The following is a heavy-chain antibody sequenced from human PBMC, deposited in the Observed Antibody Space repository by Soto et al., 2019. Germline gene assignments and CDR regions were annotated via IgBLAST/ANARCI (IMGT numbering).Heavy chain of an antibody. Sequence: GGSLRLSCAASGFTFSDHYMDWVRQAPGKGLEWVGRTRNKANSYTTEYAASVKSRFTISRDDSKNSLYLQMNSLKTEDTAVYYCAREKQRTYYYGSGSQYYYYYYGMDVWGQGTTVTVSS. J-gene: IGHJ6*02. D-gene: IGHD3-10*01. V-gene: IGHV3-72*01. CDR3: AREKQRTYYYGSGSQYYYYYYGMDV. CDR2: TRNKANSYTT. CDR1: GFTFSDHY.